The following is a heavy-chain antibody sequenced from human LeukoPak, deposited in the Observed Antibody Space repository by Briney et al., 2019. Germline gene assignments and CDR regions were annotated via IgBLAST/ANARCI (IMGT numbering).Heavy chain of an antibody. CDR3: ARARESGGGDCLDAFEI. CDR1: GRTFSRYA. J-gene: IGHJ3*02. Sequence: TVKVFCKASGRTFSRYAISCVRHAPAQGREWMGGNLPILGIANYAQMFQRRVNIHGDKSTSTPHMAERSLRSEDTAVYYCARARESGGGDCLDAFEIWGEGRMVTVSS. D-gene: IGHD2-21*02. V-gene: IGHV1-69*10. CDR2: NLPILGIA.